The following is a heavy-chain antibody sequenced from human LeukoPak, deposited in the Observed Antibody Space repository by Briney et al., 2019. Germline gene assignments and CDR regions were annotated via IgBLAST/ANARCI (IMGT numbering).Heavy chain of an antibody. D-gene: IGHD6-6*01. CDR1: GGSISSGSYY. J-gene: IGHJ5*02. CDR2: IYTSRST. V-gene: IGHV4-61*02. Sequence: PSETLSLTCTVSGGSISSGSYYWSWIRQPAGKGLEWIGRIYTSRSTNYNPSLKSRVTISVDTSKNQFSLKLSSVTAADTAVYYCARGTPSSIAARGGNWFDPWGQGTLVTVSS. CDR3: ARGTPSSIAARGGNWFDP.